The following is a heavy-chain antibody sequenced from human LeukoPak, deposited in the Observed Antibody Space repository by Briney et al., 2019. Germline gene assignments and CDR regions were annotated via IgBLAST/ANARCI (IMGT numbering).Heavy chain of an antibody. CDR3: ARGDTYYYDSSGYYPFDY. Sequence: SETLSLTCTVSGYSISSGYYWAWIRQPPGQGLVWIGSIYHSGSTYYNPSLKSRVTISVDTSKNQFSLKLSSVTAADTAVYYCARGDTYYYDSSGYYPFDYWGQGTLVTVSS. CDR1: GYSISSGYY. CDR2: IYHSGST. J-gene: IGHJ4*02. V-gene: IGHV4-38-2*02. D-gene: IGHD3-22*01.